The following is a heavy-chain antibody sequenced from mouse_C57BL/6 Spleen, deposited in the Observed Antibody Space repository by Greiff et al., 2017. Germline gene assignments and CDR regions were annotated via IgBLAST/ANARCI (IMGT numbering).Heavy chain of an antibody. CDR3: ARRSYYVSRGFDY. CDR2: IYPGDGDT. Sequence: VQLQQSGPELVKPGASVKISCKASGYAFSSSWMNWVKQRPGKGLEWIGRIYPGDGDTNYNGKFKGKATLTADKSSSTAYMQLSSLTSEDSAVYFCARRSYYVSRGFDYWGQGTTLTVSS. CDR1: GYAFSSSW. D-gene: IGHD1-1*01. V-gene: IGHV1-82*01. J-gene: IGHJ2*01.